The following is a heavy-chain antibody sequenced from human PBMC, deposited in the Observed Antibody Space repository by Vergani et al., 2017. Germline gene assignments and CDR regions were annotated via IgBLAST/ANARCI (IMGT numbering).Heavy chain of an antibody. CDR3: ARWSDAELRPPTAENAFDI. J-gene: IGHJ3*02. V-gene: IGHV5-51*01. CDR1: GYSFTSYW. D-gene: IGHD1-26*01. CDR2: IYPGDSDT. Sequence: VQLVQSGAEVKKPGASVKVSCKGSGYSFTSYWIGWVRQMPGKGLEWMGIIYPGDSDTRYSPSFQGQVTISADKSISTAYLQWSSLKASDTAMYYCARWSDAELRPPTAENAFDIWGQGTMVTVSS.